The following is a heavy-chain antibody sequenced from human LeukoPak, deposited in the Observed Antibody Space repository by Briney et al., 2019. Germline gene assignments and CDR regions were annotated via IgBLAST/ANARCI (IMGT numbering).Heavy chain of an antibody. CDR3: ARETDIVATIWDY. CDR2: IKQDGSEK. D-gene: IGHD5-12*01. CDR1: GFTFSS. Sequence: TGGSLRLSCAASGFTFSSMNWVRQAPGKGLEWVANIKQDGSEKYYVDSVKGRFTISRDNAKNSLYLQMNSLRAEDTAVYYCARETDIVATIWDYWGQGTLVTVSS. J-gene: IGHJ4*02. V-gene: IGHV3-7*01.